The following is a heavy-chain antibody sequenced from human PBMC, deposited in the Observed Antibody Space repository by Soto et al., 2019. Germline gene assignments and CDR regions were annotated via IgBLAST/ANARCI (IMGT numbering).Heavy chain of an antibody. CDR2: IYYSGRT. Sequence: KPSETLSLTCTVSGGSISSGGYYWSWIRQHPGKGLEWIGYIYYSGRTYYNPSLKSRVTISVDTSKNQFSLELSSVTAADTAVYYCASLVDYDSSGYNLWGQGTLVTVSS. CDR1: GGSISSGGYY. CDR3: ASLVDYDSSGYNL. V-gene: IGHV4-31*03. J-gene: IGHJ5*02. D-gene: IGHD3-22*01.